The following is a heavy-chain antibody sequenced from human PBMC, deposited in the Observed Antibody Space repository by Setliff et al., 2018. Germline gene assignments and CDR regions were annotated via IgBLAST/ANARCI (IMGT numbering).Heavy chain of an antibody. D-gene: IGHD5-18*01. J-gene: IGHJ4*02. CDR3: ARVGRYVDTAMVFDY. CDR1: GYTFTSYY. V-gene: IGHV1-46*01. CDR2: INPSGGST. Sequence: GASVKVSCKASGYTFTSYYMHWVRQAPGQGLEWMGIINPSGGSTSYAQKFQGRVTMTRDTSTSTVYMELSSLRSEDTAVYYCARVGRYVDTAMVFDYWGQGTLVTDSS.